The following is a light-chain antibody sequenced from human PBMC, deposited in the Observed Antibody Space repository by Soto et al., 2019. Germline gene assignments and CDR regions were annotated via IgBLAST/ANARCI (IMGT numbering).Light chain of an antibody. CDR2: AAS. V-gene: IGKV1-27*01. Sequence: IQMTQSPFALSASVGYRVTITCRASQDISNYLAWFQQKPGKAPKLLIYAASTLQSGVPSRFSGSGSGTDFTLTISSLQPEDFATYYCQKYNSAPVPFGQGTKLEIK. J-gene: IGKJ2*01. CDR1: QDISNY. CDR3: QKYNSAPVP.